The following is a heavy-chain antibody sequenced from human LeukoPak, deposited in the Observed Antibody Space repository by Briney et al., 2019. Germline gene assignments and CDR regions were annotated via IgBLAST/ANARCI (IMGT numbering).Heavy chain of an antibody. CDR1: GFTFSSYA. Sequence: GGSLRLSCAASGFTFSSYAMSWVRQAPGKGLEWDSAISGSGGSTYYADSVKGRFTISRDNSKNTLYLQMNSLRAEDTAVYYCAKDQSALLWFGELLPVDYWGQGTLVTVSS. J-gene: IGHJ4*02. CDR3: AKDQSALLWFGELLPVDY. V-gene: IGHV3-23*01. D-gene: IGHD3-10*01. CDR2: ISGSGGST.